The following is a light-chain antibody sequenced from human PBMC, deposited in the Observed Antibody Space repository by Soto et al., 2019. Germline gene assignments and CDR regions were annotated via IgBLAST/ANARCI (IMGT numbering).Light chain of an antibody. CDR3: SSYVGTNSYV. CDR1: SSDVGGYNY. Sequence: QSVLTQPPSASGSPGQSVTISCTGTSSDVGGYNYVSWYQHHPGKAPKLIIYEVYKRPSGVPDRLSGSKSGNTAALTVSGLQAEEEADYYCSSYVGTNSYVFGTGTKVTVL. CDR2: EVY. J-gene: IGLJ1*01. V-gene: IGLV2-8*01.